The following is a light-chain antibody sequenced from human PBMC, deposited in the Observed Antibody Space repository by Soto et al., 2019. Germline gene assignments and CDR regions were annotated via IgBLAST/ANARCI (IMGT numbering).Light chain of an antibody. CDR1: QSISNY. J-gene: IGKJ4*01. CDR3: PQSYNTPLT. V-gene: IGKV1-39*01. CDR2: AAS. Sequence: DIQMTQSPSSLSASVGDRVTITCRASQSISNYLNWYQQKPGKAPKILIYAASSLQSGVPSRFSRSGSWTYLSLTISSLQPEDFATYYCPQSYNTPLTFGGGTKVEIK.